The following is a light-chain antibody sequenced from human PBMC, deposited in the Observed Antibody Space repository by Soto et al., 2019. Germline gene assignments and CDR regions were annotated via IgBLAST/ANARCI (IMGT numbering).Light chain of an antibody. CDR3: QQFVRLPWT. CDR1: QSFSSSY. Sequence: EIVLTQSPGTLSLSPGERATLSCRASQSFSSSYLGWYQQKPGQAPRLLIYSASRRATGIPDRISGSGSGTDFTLTISRLEPEDSAVYYCQQFVRLPWTFGQGTKVEIK. J-gene: IGKJ1*01. V-gene: IGKV3-20*01. CDR2: SAS.